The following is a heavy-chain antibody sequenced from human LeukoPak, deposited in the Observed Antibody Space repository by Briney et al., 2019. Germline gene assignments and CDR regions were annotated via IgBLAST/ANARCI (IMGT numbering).Heavy chain of an antibody. CDR3: AISGGYDRKHWFDP. CDR1: GYTFSGYY. Sequence: GASVKVSCKASGYTFSGYYMHWVRQAPGQGLEWMGWINPNSGGTNCAQKFQGRVTMTRDTSISTAYMELSRLRSDDTAVYYCAISGGYDRKHWFDPWGQGTLVTVSS. D-gene: IGHD5-12*01. CDR2: INPNSGGT. V-gene: IGHV1-2*02. J-gene: IGHJ5*02.